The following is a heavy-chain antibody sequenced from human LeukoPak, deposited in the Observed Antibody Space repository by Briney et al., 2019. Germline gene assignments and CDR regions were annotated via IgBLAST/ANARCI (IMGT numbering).Heavy chain of an antibody. D-gene: IGHD3-16*01. CDR2: IYYSGST. J-gene: IGHJ4*02. Sequence: SQTLSLTCTVSGGSISSYYWSWIRQPPGQGLEWIGYIYYSGSTNYNPSLKSRITISVDTSKNQFSLKLSSMTAADTAVYYCARGWGYFDYWGQGTLVTVSS. CDR1: GGSISSYY. V-gene: IGHV4-59*01. CDR3: ARGWGYFDY.